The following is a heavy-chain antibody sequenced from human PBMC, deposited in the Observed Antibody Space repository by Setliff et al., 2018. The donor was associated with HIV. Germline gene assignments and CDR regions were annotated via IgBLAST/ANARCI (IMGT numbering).Heavy chain of an antibody. V-gene: IGHV3-21*01. Sequence: GGSLRLSCAASGFTYISYSMNWVGQAPGKGLEWVSSISSIRTYIYYADSVKGRFTTSRDNADNSLYLQMNSLRAEDPAVYYCARDSSAAVSLAGFDYWGQGTPVTVSS. CDR1: GFTYISYS. CDR2: ISSIRTYI. D-gene: IGHD6-25*01. CDR3: ARDSSAAVSLAGFDY. J-gene: IGHJ4*02.